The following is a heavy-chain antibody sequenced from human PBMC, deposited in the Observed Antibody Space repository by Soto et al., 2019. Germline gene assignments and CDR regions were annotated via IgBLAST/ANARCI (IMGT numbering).Heavy chain of an antibody. CDR2: IWYDGSNK. CDR3: ARVHRRLDYSNLPIYMDV. V-gene: IGHV3-33*01. D-gene: IGHD4-4*01. J-gene: IGHJ6*03. Sequence: GGSLRLSCAASGFTFSSYGMHWVRQAPGKGLEWVAVIWYDGSNKYYADSVKGRFTISRDNSKNTLYLQMNSLRAEDTAVYYCARVHRRLDYSNLPIYMDVWGKGTTVTVSS. CDR1: GFTFSSYG.